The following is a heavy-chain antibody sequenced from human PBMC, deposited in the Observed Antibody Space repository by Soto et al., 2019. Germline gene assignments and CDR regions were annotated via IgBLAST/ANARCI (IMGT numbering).Heavy chain of an antibody. CDR1: KITFRTST. Sequence: PGGSLRLSCSASKITFRTSTMHWVRQAPGKGLAWVSRINTDGTRTNYADSVKGRFTISRDNAKNTLYLHMNGLRAEDTAVYYCASLPRDYQGYWGQGTLVTVSS. CDR2: INTDGTRT. V-gene: IGHV3-74*01. CDR3: ASLPRDYQGY. J-gene: IGHJ4*02. D-gene: IGHD4-17*01.